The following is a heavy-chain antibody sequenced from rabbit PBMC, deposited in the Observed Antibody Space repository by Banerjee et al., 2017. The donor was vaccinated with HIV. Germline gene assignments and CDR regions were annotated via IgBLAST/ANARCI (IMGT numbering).Heavy chain of an antibody. D-gene: IGHD2-1*01. CDR1: GFSFSSSYY. Sequence: QSLEESGGGLVQPEGSLTLTCTASGFSFSSSYYMCWVRQAPGKGLEWIACIYVGNGEGTYYASWAKGRITISKASSTTVTLQMTSLTAADTATYFCARAYNYDDNGDWDGFDPWGQGTLVTVS. CDR3: ARAYNYDDNGDWDGFDP. V-gene: IGHV1S40*01. J-gene: IGHJ2*01. CDR2: IYVGNGEGT.